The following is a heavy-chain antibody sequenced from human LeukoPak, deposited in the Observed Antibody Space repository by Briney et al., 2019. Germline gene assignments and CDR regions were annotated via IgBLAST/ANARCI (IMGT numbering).Heavy chain of an antibody. D-gene: IGHD6-19*01. CDR3: ARDVGASSGWYGFAFDI. CDR2: IYYRGST. J-gene: IGHJ3*02. Sequence: SETLSLTCTVSGGSLSSSYRSWLRQPPGQGLEWIAYIYYRGSTNYNPPLKSRVAISVATSKHQFSLKLSSVAAADTAVYYCARDVGASSGWYGFAFDIWGQGPMVTVSS. CDR1: GGSLSSSY. V-gene: IGHV4-59*01.